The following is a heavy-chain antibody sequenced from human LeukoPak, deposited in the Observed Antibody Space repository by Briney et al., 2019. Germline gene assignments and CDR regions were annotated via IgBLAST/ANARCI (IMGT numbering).Heavy chain of an antibody. J-gene: IGHJ6*03. CDR1: GGSFSGYY. CDR2: INHSGST. CDR3: ARGSNFWSGYYPRWYYYMDV. V-gene: IGHV4-34*01. Sequence: SETLSLTCAVYGGSFSGYYWSWIRQPPGKGLEWIGEINHSGSTNYNPSLKSRVTISVDTSKNQFSLKLSSVTAADTAVYYCARGSNFWSGYYPRWYYYMDVRGKGTTVTVSS. D-gene: IGHD3-3*01.